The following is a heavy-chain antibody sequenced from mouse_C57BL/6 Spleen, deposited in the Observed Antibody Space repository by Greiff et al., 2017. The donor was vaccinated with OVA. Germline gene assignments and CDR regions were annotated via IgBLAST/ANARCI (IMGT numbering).Heavy chain of an antibody. D-gene: IGHD3-3*01. V-gene: IGHV1-61*01. CDR1: GYTFTSYW. J-gene: IGHJ2*01. CDR3: ARGLGQDFDY. Sequence: QVQLQQPGAELVRPGSSVKLSCKASGYTFTSYWMDWVKQRPGQGLEWIGNIYPSDSETHYNQKFKDKATLTVDKSSSTAYMQLSSLTSEDSAVYYCARGLGQDFDYWGQGTTLTVSS. CDR2: IYPSDSET.